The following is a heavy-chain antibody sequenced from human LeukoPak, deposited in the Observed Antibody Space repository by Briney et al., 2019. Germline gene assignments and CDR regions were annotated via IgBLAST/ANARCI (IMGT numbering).Heavy chain of an antibody. CDR1: GYTFIGYY. CDR2: INSNSVST. V-gene: IGHV1-2*02. D-gene: IGHD6-13*01. CDR3: VSRYSSNN. J-gene: IGHJ4*02. Sequence: VTDSCKSSGYTFIGYYIHGLRPAPGRELAGMGLINSNSVSTKYAQNIQGRVTMTRDTSISTAYMELSRLTSDDAAVYYCVSRYSSNNWGQGTLVTVSS.